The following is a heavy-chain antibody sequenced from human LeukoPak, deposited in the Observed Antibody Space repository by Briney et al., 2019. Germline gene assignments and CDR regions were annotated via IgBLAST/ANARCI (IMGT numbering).Heavy chain of an antibody. Sequence: PGGSLRLSCAASGFTVSSNYMSWVRQAPGKGLEWVTVIYSGGSTYYADSVKGRFTISREDSKDMLYLQMNSLRAEDTAVYYCARVFEDYWGQGKLVTVSS. J-gene: IGHJ4*02. CDR2: IYSGGST. CDR1: GFTVSSNY. CDR3: ARVFEDY. D-gene: IGHD1-14*01. V-gene: IGHV3-66*01.